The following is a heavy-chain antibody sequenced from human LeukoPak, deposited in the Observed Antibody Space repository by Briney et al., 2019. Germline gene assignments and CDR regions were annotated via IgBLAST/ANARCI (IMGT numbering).Heavy chain of an antibody. Sequence: GRSLRLSCAASGFTFSSYGMHWVRQAPGKGLEWVAVIWYDGSDKYYADSVKGRFTISRDNSKNTLYLQMNSLRADDTAVYYCARHHYYFDRWGQGTLVTVSS. CDR2: IWYDGSDK. V-gene: IGHV3-33*08. J-gene: IGHJ4*02. CDR3: ARHHYYFDR. CDR1: GFTFSSYG.